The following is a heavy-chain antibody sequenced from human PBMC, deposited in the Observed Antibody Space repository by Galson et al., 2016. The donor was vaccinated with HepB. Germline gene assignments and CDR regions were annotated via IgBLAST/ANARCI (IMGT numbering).Heavy chain of an antibody. CDR3: ASEAPILAPTLDY. J-gene: IGHJ4*02. V-gene: IGHV3-7*01. CDR1: GFTFNRYW. D-gene: IGHD2/OR15-2a*01. Sequence: SLRLSCAASGFTFNRYWLSWVRQAPGKGLEWVANIKQDGSEKYYVDSVKGRFTISRDNAKNSLYLQMNSLRAEDTAVYYCASEAPILAPTLDYWGQGTLVTVSS. CDR2: IKQDGSEK.